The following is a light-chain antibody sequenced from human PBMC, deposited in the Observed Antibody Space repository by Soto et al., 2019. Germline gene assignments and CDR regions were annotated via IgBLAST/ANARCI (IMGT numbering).Light chain of an antibody. V-gene: IGKV3-11*01. CDR3: QQRSNWPLS. Sequence: EIVLTQSPATLPLSPGERATLSCRASQTVGVYLAWYQQNAGQAPRLLIYNASNRATGIPARFSGSGSGTDLTVTMSSHEREDFAVYYCQQRSNWPLSFGGGTKVEIK. J-gene: IGKJ4*01. CDR1: QTVGVY. CDR2: NAS.